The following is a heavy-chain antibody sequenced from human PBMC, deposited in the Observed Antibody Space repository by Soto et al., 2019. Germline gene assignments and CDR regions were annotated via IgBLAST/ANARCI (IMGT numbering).Heavy chain of an antibody. V-gene: IGHV1-2*02. CDR1: GYTFTGYY. CDR3: ARDGYSGYSGYYYGMDV. J-gene: IGHJ6*02. CDR2: INPNSGGT. D-gene: IGHD5-12*01. Sequence: ASVKVSCKASGYTFTGYYMHWVRQAPGQGLEWMGWINPNSGGTNYAQKFQGRVTMTRDTSISTAYMELSRLRSDDTAVYYCARDGYSGYSGYYYGMDVWGQGTTVT.